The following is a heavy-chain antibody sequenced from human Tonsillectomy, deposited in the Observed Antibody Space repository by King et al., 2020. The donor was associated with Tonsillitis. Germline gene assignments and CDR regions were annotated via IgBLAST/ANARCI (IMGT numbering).Heavy chain of an antibody. D-gene: IGHD3-22*01. CDR1: GGTFSSYA. CDR3: ATGHYYDSSANFDY. Sequence: QLVQSGAEVKKPGSSVKVSCKASGGTFSSYAFSLVRQAPGQGLEWMGRIIPILGIANFAQKFQDRVTLNADKSTSTAYMELSSLRSEDTAVYYCATGHYYDSSANFDYWAQGTLVTVSS. V-gene: IGHV1-69*04. CDR2: IIPILGIA. J-gene: IGHJ4*02.